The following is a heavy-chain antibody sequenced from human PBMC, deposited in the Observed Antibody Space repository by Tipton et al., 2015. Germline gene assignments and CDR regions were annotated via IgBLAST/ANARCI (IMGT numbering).Heavy chain of an antibody. CDR2: IKNDGSNK. CDR1: GFTFSRYW. Sequence: SLRLSCAASGFTFSRYWMSWVRQTPGKGLEWVGQIKNDGSNKYYLDSMEGRLSISRDNAKNSLYLQMNTLRAEDTAVYYCARDVNGGYYDVWGQGTTVTVSP. J-gene: IGHJ3*01. V-gene: IGHV3-7*01. CDR3: ARDVNGGYYDV. D-gene: IGHD3-10*01.